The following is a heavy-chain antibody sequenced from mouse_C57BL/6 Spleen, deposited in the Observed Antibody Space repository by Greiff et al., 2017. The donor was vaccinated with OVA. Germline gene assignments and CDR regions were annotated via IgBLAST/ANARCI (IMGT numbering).Heavy chain of an antibody. CDR3: ARWNEGEFDY. V-gene: IGHV1-82*01. J-gene: IGHJ2*01. Sequence: VKLQQSGPELVKPGASVKISCKASGYAFSSSWMNWVKQRPGKGLEWIGRIYPGDGDTNYNGKFKGKATLTADKSSSTAYMQLSSLTSEDSAVYFCARWNEGEFDYWGQGTTLTVSS. CDR2: IYPGDGDT. CDR1: GYAFSSSW.